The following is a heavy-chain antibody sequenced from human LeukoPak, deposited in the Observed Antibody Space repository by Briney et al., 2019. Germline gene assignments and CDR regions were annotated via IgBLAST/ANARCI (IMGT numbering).Heavy chain of an antibody. CDR3: ARSLGTVTEYES. Sequence: SETLSLTSTVSGGSISSDYWTWIRQPPGKGLEWIGYIYYSGSTKYTPSLKSRVTISVDTSKNQFSLKLSSVTAADTAVYYCARSLGTVTEYESWGQGTLVTVSS. D-gene: IGHD4-17*01. CDR1: GGSISSDY. CDR2: IYYSGST. V-gene: IGHV4-59*08. J-gene: IGHJ5*02.